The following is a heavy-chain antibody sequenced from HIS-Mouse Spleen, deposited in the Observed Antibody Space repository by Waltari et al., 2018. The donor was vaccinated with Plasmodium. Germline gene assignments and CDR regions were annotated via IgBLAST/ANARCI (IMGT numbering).Heavy chain of an antibody. J-gene: IGHJ4*02. CDR2: GSGYKGNT. CDR3: ARLLPWVHGHFDY. D-gene: IGHD1-26*01. CDR1: GYTFSSYG. V-gene: IGHV1-18*01. Sequence: QVQLVQSGAEGKRPGASVKVSCKASGYTFSSYGISWVRQAPGQGLGWMGWGSGYKGNTNHAQKVQGRVTMTTDTSTSTAYMELRSLRSDDTAVYYCARLLPWVHGHFDYWGQGTLVTVSS.